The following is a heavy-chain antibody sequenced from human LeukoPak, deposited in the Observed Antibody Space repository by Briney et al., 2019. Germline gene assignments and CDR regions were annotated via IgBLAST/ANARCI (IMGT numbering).Heavy chain of an antibody. Sequence: AGESLKISCKGSGYTFIRFWIGWVRQMPGKGLEWMGIIYPGDSETRYSPSFQGQVIISVDKSISTAYLQWSSLKASDTAVYYCATGGIYSSNFDYWGQGTLVTVSS. CDR2: IYPGDSET. CDR3: ATGGIYSSNFDY. D-gene: IGHD5-18*01. CDR1: GYTFIRFW. J-gene: IGHJ4*02. V-gene: IGHV5-51*01.